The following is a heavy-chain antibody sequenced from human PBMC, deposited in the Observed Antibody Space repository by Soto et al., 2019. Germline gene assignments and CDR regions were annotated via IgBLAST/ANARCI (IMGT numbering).Heavy chain of an antibody. V-gene: IGHV2-5*02. CDR3: AHNRNGYYEDFDY. D-gene: IGHD3-22*01. J-gene: IGHJ4*02. Sequence: QITLKESGPTLVKPTQTLTLTCAFSGFSLSTGLGVGWIRQPPGKALECLAVIYWDDYKRYSPSLSARLTITKDTSKNQVVLTMTNMDPADTATYYCAHNRNGYYEDFDYWGQGTLVTVSS. CDR2: IYWDDYK. CDR1: GFSLSTGLG.